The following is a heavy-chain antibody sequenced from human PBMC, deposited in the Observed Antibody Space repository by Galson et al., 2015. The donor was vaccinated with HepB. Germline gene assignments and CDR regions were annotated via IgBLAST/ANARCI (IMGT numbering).Heavy chain of an antibody. CDR2: INLNGGET. J-gene: IGHJ4*02. Sequence: SLRLSCAASGFTFGNYWMTWVRQAPGKGLEWVANINLNGGETYYVDSVKGRFTISRENARNSLYLQMSSLRAEDTAVYFCARDYTTGTLTLEAYWGQGPLVTVSS. V-gene: IGHV3-7*01. CDR3: ARDYTTGTLTLEAY. CDR1: GFTFGNYW. D-gene: IGHD3-16*01.